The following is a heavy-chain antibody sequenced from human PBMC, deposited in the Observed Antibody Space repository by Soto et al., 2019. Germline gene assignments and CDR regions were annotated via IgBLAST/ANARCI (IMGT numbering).Heavy chain of an antibody. CDR1: GYSFTTYW. D-gene: IGHD2-2*01. V-gene: IGHV5-51*01. CDR3: ARHRGYCSGTSCYSYYFDY. J-gene: IGHJ4*02. CDR2: IYPGDSDT. Sequence: HGESLKISCKGSGYSFTTYWIGWVRQMPGKGLEWMGIIYPGDSDTRYSPSFQGQVTFSADKSISTAYLQWSSLKASDTAIYYCARHRGYCSGTSCYSYYFDYWGQGTLVTVSS.